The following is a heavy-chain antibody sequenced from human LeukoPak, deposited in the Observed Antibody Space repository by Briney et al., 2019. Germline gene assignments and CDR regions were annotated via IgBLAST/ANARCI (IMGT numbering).Heavy chain of an antibody. D-gene: IGHD1-26*01. CDR1: GYTFTSYY. Sequence: ASVKVSCKASGYTFTSYYMHWVRQDPGQGLEWMGLINPTGGSTGYAQKFQGRVTMTRDMSTSTDYMESSSLRSEDTAIYYCARDNSVGDNAWWFDPWGQGTLVTVSS. J-gene: IGHJ5*02. V-gene: IGHV1-46*01. CDR2: INPTGGST. CDR3: ARDNSVGDNAWWFDP.